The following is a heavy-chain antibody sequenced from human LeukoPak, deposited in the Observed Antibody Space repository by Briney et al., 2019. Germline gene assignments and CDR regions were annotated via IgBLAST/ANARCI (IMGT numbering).Heavy chain of an antibody. Sequence: GGSLRLSWAASRITFSSYGMHWVRQAPGKGLEWVTFIWYDGSDKYYADSVKGRFTISRDDSKNTLYLQMNSLRPEDTAVYYCAKERSATGIERYFDYWGQGTLVTVSS. CDR3: AKERSATGIERYFDY. V-gene: IGHV3-30*02. D-gene: IGHD1-1*01. CDR2: IWYDGSDK. CDR1: RITFSSYG. J-gene: IGHJ4*02.